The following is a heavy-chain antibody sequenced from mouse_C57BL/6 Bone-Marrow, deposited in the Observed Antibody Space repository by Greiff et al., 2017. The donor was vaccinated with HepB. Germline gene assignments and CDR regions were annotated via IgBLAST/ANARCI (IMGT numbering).Heavy chain of an antibody. J-gene: IGHJ1*03. D-gene: IGHD1-1*01. CDR2: IVPSDSYT. CDR1: GYTFTSYW. V-gene: IGHV1-69*01. Sequence: QVQLQQPGAELVMPGASVKLSCKASGYTFTSYWLHWVKQRPGQGLEWIGEIVPSDSYTNYTQKFKGKSTLTVDKSSSTAYIQLSSLPSEDSAVYYCARGYGSSSRSSFYWYFDVWGTGTTVTVSS. CDR3: ARGYGSSSRSSFYWYFDV.